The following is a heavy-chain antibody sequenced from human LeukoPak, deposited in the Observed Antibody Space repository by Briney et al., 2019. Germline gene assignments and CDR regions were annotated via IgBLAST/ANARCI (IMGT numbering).Heavy chain of an antibody. CDR3: AKVGTVTTEAINWFDP. CDR2: IRFDGNKK. Sequence: GGPLRLSCAASGFTFSNYGMHWVRQAPGKGLEWVAFIRFDGNKKYYADSVKGRFTISRDNSKNTLYLQMNSLRAEDTAVYYCAKVGTVTTEAINWFDPWGQGTLVTVSS. D-gene: IGHD4-11*01. J-gene: IGHJ5*02. V-gene: IGHV3-30*02. CDR1: GFTFSNYG.